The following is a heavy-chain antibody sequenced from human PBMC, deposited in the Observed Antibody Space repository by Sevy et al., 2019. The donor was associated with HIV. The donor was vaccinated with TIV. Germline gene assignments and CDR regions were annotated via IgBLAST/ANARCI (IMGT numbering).Heavy chain of an antibody. V-gene: IGHV3-13*01. J-gene: IGHJ4*02. CDR1: GFTFSSYD. Sequence: GGSLRLSCAASGFTFSSYDMHWVRQVTGQGLEWVSGIGIAGDTYYPGSVKGRFTISRENARNSLDLQMNSLRAGDTAVYYCARVGIFEKSESQYRFMDYWGQGTLVTVSS. CDR2: IGIAGDT. CDR3: ARVGIFEKSESQYRFMDY. D-gene: IGHD6-6*01.